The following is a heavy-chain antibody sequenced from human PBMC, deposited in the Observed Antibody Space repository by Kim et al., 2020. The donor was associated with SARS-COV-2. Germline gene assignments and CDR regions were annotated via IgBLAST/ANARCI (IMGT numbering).Heavy chain of an antibody. Sequence: GGSLRLSCAASGFTFSSYAMHWVRQAPGKGLEWVAVISYDGSNKYYADSVKGRFTISRDNSKNTLYLQMNSLRAEDTAVYYCARGYCSGGSCPRGDYWGQGTLVTVSS. J-gene: IGHJ4*02. CDR3: ARGYCSGGSCPRGDY. CDR2: ISYDGSNK. D-gene: IGHD2-15*01. CDR1: GFTFSSYA. V-gene: IGHV3-30-3*01.